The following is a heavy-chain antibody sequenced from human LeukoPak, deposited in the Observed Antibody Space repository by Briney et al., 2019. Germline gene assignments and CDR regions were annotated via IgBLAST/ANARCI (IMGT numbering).Heavy chain of an antibody. CDR1: GLSFSSFA. J-gene: IGHJ4*02. V-gene: IGHV3-23*01. CDR2: IRGIGET. CDR3: AKASWVSSTDAVR. Sequence: PGGSLRLSCAASGLSFSSFAMSWVRQGPARGLEWVSSIRGIGETFYADSVKGRFTLSSDSPRNTVYFQLNNLRVEDTAIYYCAKASWVSSTDAVRWGQGTLVTVSS. D-gene: IGHD3-16*01.